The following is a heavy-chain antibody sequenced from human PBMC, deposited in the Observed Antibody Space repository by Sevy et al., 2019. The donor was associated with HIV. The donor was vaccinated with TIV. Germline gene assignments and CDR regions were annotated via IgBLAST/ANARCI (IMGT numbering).Heavy chain of an antibody. V-gene: IGHV4-59*08. CDR3: AGENAWGRGYS. J-gene: IGHJ4*02. CDR1: GDSITSLY. D-gene: IGHD1-26*01. CDR2: IYYNGHI. Sequence: SETLSLTCTVSGDSITSLYWNWIRQPPGNGLEWIANIYYNGHINYNPSLKSRVTLSLDTSKNQFSLRLSSVTAADTAMYYCAGENAWGRGYSWGQGTMVTVSS.